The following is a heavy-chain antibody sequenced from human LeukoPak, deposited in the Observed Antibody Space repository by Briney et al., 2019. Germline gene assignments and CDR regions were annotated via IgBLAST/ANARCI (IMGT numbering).Heavy chain of an antibody. J-gene: IGHJ6*02. Sequence: PSETLSLTCTVSGGSISSYYWSWIRHPPGKGLEWIGYIYYSGSTNYNPSLKSRVTISADTSKNQFSLKLSSVTAADTAVYYCARDCGDGYDYYYGMDVWGQGTTVTVSS. CDR2: IYYSGST. CDR3: ARDCGDGYDYYYGMDV. D-gene: IGHD5-24*01. CDR1: GGSISSYY. V-gene: IGHV4-59*01.